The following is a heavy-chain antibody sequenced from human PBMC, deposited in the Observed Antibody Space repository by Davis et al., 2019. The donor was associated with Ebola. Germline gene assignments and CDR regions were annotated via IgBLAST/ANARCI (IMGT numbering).Heavy chain of an antibody. CDR1: GYTFTNYG. D-gene: IGHD3-3*01. CDR2: ISAYNGNT. CDR3: ARRKYDFWSGNDY. J-gene: IGHJ4*02. Sequence: AASVKVSCKASGYTFTNYGISWVRQAPGQGLEWMGWISAYNGNTNYAQKLQGRVTMTTDTSTSTAYMKLRSLRSDDTAVYYCARRKYDFWSGNDYWGQGTLVTVSS. V-gene: IGHV1-18*04.